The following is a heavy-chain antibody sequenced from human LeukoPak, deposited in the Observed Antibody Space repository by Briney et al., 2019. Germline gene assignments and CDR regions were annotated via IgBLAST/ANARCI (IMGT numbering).Heavy chain of an antibody. CDR1: GGSISSHY. V-gene: IGHV4-59*11. D-gene: IGHD6-13*01. CDR3: ARGTGYSSSWYLPPYYYYYYMDV. J-gene: IGHJ6*03. CDR2: IYYSGST. Sequence: SETLSLTCTVSGGSISSHYWSWIRQPPGKGLEWIGYIYYSGSTNYNPSLKSRVTISVDTSKNQSSLKLSSVTAADTAVYYCARGTGYSSSWYLPPYYYYYYMDVWGKGTTVTVSS.